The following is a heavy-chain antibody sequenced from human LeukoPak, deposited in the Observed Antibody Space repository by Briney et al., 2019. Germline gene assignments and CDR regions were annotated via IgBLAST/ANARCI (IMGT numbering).Heavy chain of an antibody. J-gene: IGHJ4*02. V-gene: IGHV3-74*01. D-gene: IGHD3-22*01. Sequence: PGGSLRLSCAASGFTFSSYWMHWVRQAPGKGLVWVSRVNSDASTTDYADSVKGRFTISRDNAKNTLYLQMTSLRAEDTAVYYCARGGPDSSDYSSLFDYWGQGTLVTVSS. CDR1: GFTFSSYW. CDR3: ARGGPDSSDYSSLFDY. CDR2: VNSDASTT.